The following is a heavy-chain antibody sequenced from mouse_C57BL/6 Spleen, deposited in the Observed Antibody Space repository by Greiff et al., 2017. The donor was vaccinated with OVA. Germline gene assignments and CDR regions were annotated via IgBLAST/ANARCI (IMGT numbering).Heavy chain of an antibody. CDR1: GFTFSDYG. V-gene: IGHV5-15*04. J-gene: IGHJ4*01. CDR2: ISNLAYSI. Sequence: EVQLVESGGGLVQPGGSLKLSCAASGFTFSDYGMAWVRQAPRKGPEWVAFISNLAYSIYYADTVTGRFTISRENAKNTLYLEMSSLRSEDTAMYYCARRRSHYYAMDYWGQGTSVTVSS. CDR3: ARRRSHYYAMDY.